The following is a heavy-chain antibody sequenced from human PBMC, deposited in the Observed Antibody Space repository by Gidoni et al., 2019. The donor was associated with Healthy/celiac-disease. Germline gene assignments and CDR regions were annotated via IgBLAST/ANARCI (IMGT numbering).Heavy chain of an antibody. CDR2: IYWDDDK. CDR3: AHKRYTSSGGSCYSLVDY. D-gene: IGHD2-15*01. Sequence: QITLKESGPTLVKPTQTLTLTCTFSGFSLSTSGVGVGWIRQPPGKALEWLALIYWDDDKRYSPSLKSRLTITKDTSKNQVVLTMTNMDPVDTATYYWAHKRYTSSGGSCYSLVDYWGQGTLVTVSS. CDR1: GFSLSTSGVG. V-gene: IGHV2-5*02. J-gene: IGHJ4*02.